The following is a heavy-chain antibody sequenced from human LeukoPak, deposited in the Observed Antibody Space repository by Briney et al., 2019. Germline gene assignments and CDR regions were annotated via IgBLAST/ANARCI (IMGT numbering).Heavy chain of an antibody. V-gene: IGHV4-30-2*01. CDR2: IYHSGST. CDR3: ARVPAESGYYLCYFDY. CDR1: GGSISSGGYS. Sequence: SETLSLTCAVSGGSISSGGYSWSWIRQPPGKGLEWIWYIYHSGSTNYNPSLKSRVTISVDTSKNQFSLKLSSVTAADTAVYYCARVPAESGYYLCYFDYWGQGTLVTVSS. D-gene: IGHD3-22*01. J-gene: IGHJ4*02.